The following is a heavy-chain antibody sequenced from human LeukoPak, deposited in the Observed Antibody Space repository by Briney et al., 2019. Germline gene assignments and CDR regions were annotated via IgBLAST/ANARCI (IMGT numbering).Heavy chain of an antibody. D-gene: IGHD3-16*02. CDR2: INPNSGGT. V-gene: IGHV1-2*02. J-gene: IGHJ5*02. Sequence: ASAKASCKASGYTFTGYYMHWVRQAPGQGHECMGWINPNSGGTNYAQMFQGRVTMTRDTSISTAYMELSRLRSDDTAVYYCARVGMITFGGVVVKGSRFDPWGQGTLVTVSS. CDR3: ARVGMITFGGVVVKGSRFDP. CDR1: GYTFTGYY.